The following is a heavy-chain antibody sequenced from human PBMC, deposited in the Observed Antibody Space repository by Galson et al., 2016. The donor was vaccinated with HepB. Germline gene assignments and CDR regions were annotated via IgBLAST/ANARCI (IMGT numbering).Heavy chain of an antibody. CDR3: AKSIFRSSLYFED. CDR1: GFSFRDFG. V-gene: IGHV3-30*18. CDR2: ISYDETNK. D-gene: IGHD3-3*01. Sequence: SLRLSCAASGFSFRDFGMHWVRQAPGKGLEWLAFISYDETNKYYADSVKGRFTGSRGNSKNTLYLQMDSLRVEDTAVYYCAKSIFRSSLYFEDWGQGTLVSVSS. J-gene: IGHJ4*02.